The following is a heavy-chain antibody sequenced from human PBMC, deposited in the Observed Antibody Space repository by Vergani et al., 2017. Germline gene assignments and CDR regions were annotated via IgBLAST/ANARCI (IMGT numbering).Heavy chain of an antibody. J-gene: IGHJ1*01. D-gene: IGHD1-1*01. Sequence: QVHLVESGGGVVQPGRSLILSCATSGFTSSYYGMHWVRQAPGKGLEWVAVISYDGTQKYYADSVKGRFTISRDNSKSTLYLQMNSLRTEDTAVYYCATKSXGTPGCQIGYFREWGQGTLVTVSS. V-gene: IGHV3-30*03. CDR1: GFTSSYYG. CDR2: ISYDGTQK. CDR3: ATKSXGTPGCQIGYFRE.